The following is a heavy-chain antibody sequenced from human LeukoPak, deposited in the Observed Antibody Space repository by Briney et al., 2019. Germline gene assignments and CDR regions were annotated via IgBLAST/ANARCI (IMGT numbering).Heavy chain of an antibody. D-gene: IGHD3-3*01. CDR1: GYTFTTYA. V-gene: IGHV7-4-1*02. CDR2: INTNTGNP. J-gene: IGHJ5*02. Sequence: GASVKVSCKASGYTFTTYAMNWMRQAPGQGLEWMGWINTNTGNPTYAQGFTGRVVFSLDTSVSTAYLEISSLKAEDTAVYYCARGPWSNWFDPWGEGTLVTVSS. CDR3: ARGPWSNWFDP.